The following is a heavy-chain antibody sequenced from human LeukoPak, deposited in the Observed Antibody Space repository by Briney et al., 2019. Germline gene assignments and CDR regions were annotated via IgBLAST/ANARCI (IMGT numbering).Heavy chain of an antibody. V-gene: IGHV4-39*07. CDR1: GGSISSSSYY. CDR3: ARDLSGSVPAATRGY. Sequence: SETLSLTCTASGGSISSSSYYWGWMRQPPGKGLVWFGSIYSSGSTYYNPSLKSRVTISVDTSKNQFSLKLSSVTAADTAVYYCARDLSGSVPAATRGYWGQGTLVTVSS. J-gene: IGHJ4*02. D-gene: IGHD2-2*01. CDR2: IYSSGST.